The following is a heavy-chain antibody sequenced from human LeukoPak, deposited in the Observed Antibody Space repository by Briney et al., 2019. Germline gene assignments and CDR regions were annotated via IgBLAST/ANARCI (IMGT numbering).Heavy chain of an antibody. CDR2: IINTNNHI. CDR1: GFTLSGYN. J-gene: IGHJ4*02. Sequence: PGGSLRLSCTASGFTLSGYNMNWGRRAPGEGLEWVSSIINTNNHIYYADSVKGRFTISRDNAKNALYLQMNSLRAEDTAVYYWAMTFFYGSGILGYFDYWGQGTLVTVSS. D-gene: IGHD3-10*01. CDR3: AMTFFYGSGILGYFDY. V-gene: IGHV3-21*01.